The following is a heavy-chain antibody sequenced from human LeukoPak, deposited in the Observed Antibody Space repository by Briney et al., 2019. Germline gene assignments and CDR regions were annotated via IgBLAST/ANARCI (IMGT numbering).Heavy chain of an antibody. D-gene: IGHD5-12*01. V-gene: IGHV1-2*04. CDR3: ARDEGGYDSPFGY. CDR1: GYTFTGYY. Sequence: ASVEPSCKASGYTFTGYYMHWVRQAPGQGLEWMGWINPNSGGTNYAQKFQGWVTMTRDTSISTAYMELSRLRSDDTAVYYCARDEGGYDSPFGYWGQGTLVTVSS. J-gene: IGHJ4*02. CDR2: INPNSGGT.